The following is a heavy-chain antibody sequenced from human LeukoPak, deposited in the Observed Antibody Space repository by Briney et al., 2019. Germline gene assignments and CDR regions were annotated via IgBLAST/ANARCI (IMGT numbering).Heavy chain of an antibody. J-gene: IGHJ5*02. CDR3: ASGSSGYDP. D-gene: IGHD5-12*01. Sequence: NPSETLSLTRTVSGGSISNYYWSWIRQPAGKGLEWIGRIYSSGTTIYNPSLKSRVTMSVDTSKNQFSLKLSSVTAADTAVYFCASGSSGYDPWGQGTLVTVSS. CDR2: IYSSGTT. CDR1: GGSISNYY. V-gene: IGHV4-4*07.